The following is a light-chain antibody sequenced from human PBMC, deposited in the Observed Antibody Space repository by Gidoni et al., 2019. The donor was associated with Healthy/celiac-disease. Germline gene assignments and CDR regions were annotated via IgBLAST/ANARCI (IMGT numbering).Light chain of an antibody. V-gene: IGKV3-11*01. CDR3: QQRSNWPLT. CDR2: DAS. Sequence: EIVLTQSPATLSLSPGERATLSCRASQSVSSYLAWYQQKPGQAPRLLIYDASNRATAIPARFSGSGSGTYFTLTISILEPEDVAVYYCQQRSNWPLTFGGGTKVEIK. J-gene: IGKJ4*01. CDR1: QSVSSY.